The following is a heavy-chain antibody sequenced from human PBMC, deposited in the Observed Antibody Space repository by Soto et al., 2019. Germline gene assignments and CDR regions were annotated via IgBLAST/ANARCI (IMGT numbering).Heavy chain of an antibody. Sequence: EVQLVESGGGLIQPGGSLRLSCAASGFTVSNNYMRWVRQAPGKGLEWVSLIYSGGNTHYADSVKGRFTISRDDSKNTLYLQRNSLRVEDTAVYYCARDPPGIAASGAGGWGQGTLVTVS. CDR3: ARDPPGIAASGAGG. CDR1: GFTVSNNY. D-gene: IGHD6-13*01. V-gene: IGHV3-53*01. J-gene: IGHJ4*02. CDR2: IYSGGNT.